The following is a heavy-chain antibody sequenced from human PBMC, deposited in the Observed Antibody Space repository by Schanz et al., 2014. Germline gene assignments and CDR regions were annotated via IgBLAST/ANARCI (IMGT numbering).Heavy chain of an antibody. CDR2: LNTYLGKP. CDR3: ARHSRGYPFYGMDA. V-gene: IGHV7-4-1*02. CDR1: GYTFNSYA. D-gene: IGHD5-12*01. J-gene: IGHJ6*02. Sequence: QVQLVQSGSELKKPGASVKVSCKTSGYTFNSYALHWVRQAPGQGLEWMGWLNTYLGKPTYAQGFTGRFVFSLDTSVSTAYLQISSVKADDTAVYYCARHSRGYPFYGMDAWGQGTTVTVSS.